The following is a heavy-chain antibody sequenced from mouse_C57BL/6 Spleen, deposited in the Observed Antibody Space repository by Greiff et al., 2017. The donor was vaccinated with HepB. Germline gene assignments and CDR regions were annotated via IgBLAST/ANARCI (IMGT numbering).Heavy chain of an antibody. D-gene: IGHD3-2*02. CDR1: GFTFSSYG. V-gene: IGHV5-6*01. CDR2: ISSGGSYT. CDR3: ARQTLESSGYPFAY. J-gene: IGHJ3*01. Sequence: EVKVVESGGDLVKPGGSLKLSCAASGFTFSSYGMSWVRQTPDKRLEWVATISSGGSYTYYPDSVKGRFTISRDNAKNTLYLQMSSLKYEDTAMYYCARQTLESSGYPFAYWGQGTLVTVSA.